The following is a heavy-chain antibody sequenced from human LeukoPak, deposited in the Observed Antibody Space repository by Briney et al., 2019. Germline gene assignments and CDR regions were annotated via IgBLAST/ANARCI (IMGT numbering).Heavy chain of an antibody. V-gene: IGHV4-34*01. CDR3: ARERKWLGAFDI. J-gene: IGHJ3*02. CDR1: GGSFSGYY. CDR2: INHSGST. D-gene: IGHD3-22*01. Sequence: PSETLSLTCAVYGGSFSGYYWSWIRQPPGRGLEWIAEINHSGSTNYNPSLKSRVTISVDTSKNQFSLKLSSVTAADTAVYYCARERKWLGAFDIWGQGTMVTVSS.